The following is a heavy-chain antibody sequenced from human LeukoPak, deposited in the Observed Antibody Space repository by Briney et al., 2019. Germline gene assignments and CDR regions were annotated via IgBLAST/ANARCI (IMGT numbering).Heavy chain of an antibody. J-gene: IGHJ3*02. Sequence: PGGSLRLSCAASGFTFSSYWMSWVRQAPGKGLEWVANIKQDGSEKYYVDSVKGRFTISRDNAKNSLYLQMNSLRVEDTALYYCARDSDTCTGCAFDMWGQGTMVTVSS. V-gene: IGHV3-7*01. CDR2: IKQDGSEK. CDR1: GFTFSSYW. D-gene: IGHD1-26*01. CDR3: ARDSDTCTGCAFDM.